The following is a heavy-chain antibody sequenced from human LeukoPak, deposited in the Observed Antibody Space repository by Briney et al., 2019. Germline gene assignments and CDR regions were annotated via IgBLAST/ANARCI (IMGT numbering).Heavy chain of an antibody. J-gene: IGHJ4*02. CDR1: GGSISSGGAY. Sequence: PSETLSLTCSVSGGSISSGGAYWSWVRQPAGKGLEWIGRVYSSGSTNYNPSSTSRVNISVDTSKNQFSLNLSSVTAADTAVYYCAIDRYYYDSSDYYPNYFDFWGQGVLVTVS. D-gene: IGHD3-22*01. V-gene: IGHV4-61*02. CDR2: VYSSGST. CDR3: AIDRYYYDSSDYYPNYFDF.